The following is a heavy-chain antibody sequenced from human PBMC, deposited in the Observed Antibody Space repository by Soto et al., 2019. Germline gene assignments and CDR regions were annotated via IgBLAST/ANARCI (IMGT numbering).Heavy chain of an antibody. J-gene: IGHJ6*02. CDR3: ARLPARPGPPGHDYYYYGMDV. V-gene: IGHV3-33*01. Sequence: VQLVESGGGVVQPGRSLRLSCAASGFTFSNYGVHWVRQAPGKGLEWVAVIWYDGITKDYADSVKDRFTISRDNSMNTLYLQMNSLRAEDTAVYYCARLPARPGPPGHDYYYYGMDVWGQGTTVTVSS. CDR1: GFTFSNYG. D-gene: IGHD2-2*01. CDR2: IWYDGITK.